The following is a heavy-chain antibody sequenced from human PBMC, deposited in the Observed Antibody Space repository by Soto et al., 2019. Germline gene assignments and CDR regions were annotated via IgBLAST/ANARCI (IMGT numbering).Heavy chain of an antibody. J-gene: IGHJ4*02. CDR1: GYTFTSYA. D-gene: IGHD6-13*01. CDR3: AREIAQIAAAGEIFDY. Sequence: ASVKVSCKASGYTFTSYAMHWVRQAPGQRLEWMGWINADNGNTKYSQKFQGRVTITRDTSASTAYMGLSSLRSEDTAVYYCAREIAQIAAAGEIFDYWGQGTLVTISS. V-gene: IGHV1-3*01. CDR2: INADNGNT.